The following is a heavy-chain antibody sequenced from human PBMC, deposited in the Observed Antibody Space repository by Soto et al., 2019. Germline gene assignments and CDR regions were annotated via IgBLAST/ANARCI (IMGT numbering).Heavy chain of an antibody. Sequence: SVKVSFKASGGTFSSYAISWVRQAPVQGLEWMGGIIPIFGTANYAQKFQGRVTITADKSTSTAYMELSSLRSEDTAVYYCARASHYYGSGRPPPPYSYYGMDVWGQGTTVTSP. D-gene: IGHD3-10*01. CDR2: IIPIFGTA. CDR3: ARASHYYGSGRPPPPYSYYGMDV. CDR1: GGTFSSYA. V-gene: IGHV1-69*06. J-gene: IGHJ6*02.